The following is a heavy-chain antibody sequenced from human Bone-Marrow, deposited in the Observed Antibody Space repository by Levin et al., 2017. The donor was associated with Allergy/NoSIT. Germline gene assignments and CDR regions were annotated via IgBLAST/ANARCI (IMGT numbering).Heavy chain of an antibody. CDR1: GGSIDSDNYY. CDR2: IFSSGIT. J-gene: IGHJ4*02. V-gene: IGHV4-61*02. D-gene: IGHD3-9*01. CDR3: AREYRSSDDILTAYYASFDS. Sequence: SETLSLTCSVSGGSIDSDNYYWNWIRQPAGKGLEWIGRIFSSGITNYNPSLKSRLIMSVDPSKNHFSLKLTSVTAADTAVYYCAREYRSSDDILTAYYASFDSWGQGTLVTVSS.